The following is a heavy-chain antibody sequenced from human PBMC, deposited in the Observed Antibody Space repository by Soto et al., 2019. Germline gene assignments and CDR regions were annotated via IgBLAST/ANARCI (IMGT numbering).Heavy chain of an antibody. J-gene: IGHJ5*02. CDR3: ARELFNCSGGSCYENWFDP. D-gene: IGHD2-15*01. CDR1: GFTFSSYG. CDR2: IWYDGSNK. V-gene: IGHV3-33*01. Sequence: VGSLRLSCAASGFTFSSYGMHWVRQAPGKGLEWVAVIWYDGSNKYYADSVKGRFTISRDNSKNTLYLQMNSLRAEDTAVYYCARELFNCSGGSCYENWFDPWGQGTLVTVS.